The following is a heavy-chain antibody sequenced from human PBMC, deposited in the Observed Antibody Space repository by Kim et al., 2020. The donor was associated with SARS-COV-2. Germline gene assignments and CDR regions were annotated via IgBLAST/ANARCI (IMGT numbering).Heavy chain of an antibody. V-gene: IGHV4-59*13. D-gene: IGHD3-3*01. CDR3: ARVYYDFWSGSHGYFDY. Sequence: SETLSLTCTVSGGSISSYYWSWIRQPPGKGLEWIGYIYYSGSTNYNPSLKSRVTISVDTSKNQFSLKLSSVTAADTAVYYCARVYYDFWSGSHGYFDYWGQGTLVTVSS. J-gene: IGHJ4*02. CDR2: IYYSGST. CDR1: GGSISSYY.